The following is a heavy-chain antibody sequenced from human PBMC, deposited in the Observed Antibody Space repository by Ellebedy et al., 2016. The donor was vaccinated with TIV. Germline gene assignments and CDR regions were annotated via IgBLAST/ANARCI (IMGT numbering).Heavy chain of an antibody. J-gene: IGHJ5*02. CDR1: GFTVNSYF. V-gene: IGHV3-66*01. CDR2: IYKDGGT. D-gene: IGHD4-17*01. CDR3: ARDPGGGGNYGDNWFDP. Sequence: GESLKISCAASGFTVNSYFMTWVRQAPGKGLEWVSIIYKDGGTNYTDSVLGRLTISRDNSEDTLYLQMDSRRAEDTAVYYCARDPGGGGNYGDNWFDPWGQGTLVTVSS.